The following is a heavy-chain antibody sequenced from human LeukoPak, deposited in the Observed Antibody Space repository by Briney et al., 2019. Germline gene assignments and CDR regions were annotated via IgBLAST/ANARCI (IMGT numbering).Heavy chain of an antibody. Sequence: PGGSLGLSCSASRFTFYQLPKRRVRPAPGKGLEWVSLISGDGGSTDYADSVKSRLTNSRDNIKNSLFLQMNSLRTEDTALYDCAKDGARSGYYPYYFDHWGQGTLVTVSS. D-gene: IGHD3-3*01. CDR1: RFTFYQLP. CDR3: AKDGARSGYYPYYFDH. CDR2: ISGDGGST. J-gene: IGHJ4*02. V-gene: IGHV3-43*02.